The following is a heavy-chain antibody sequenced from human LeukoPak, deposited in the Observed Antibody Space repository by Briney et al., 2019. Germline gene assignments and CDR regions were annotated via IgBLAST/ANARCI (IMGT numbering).Heavy chain of an antibody. V-gene: IGHV3-48*01. CDR3: ARGLFGVVIHNWFDP. J-gene: IGHJ5*02. CDR1: GFTFGSFS. D-gene: IGHD3-3*01. Sequence: GGSLRLSCAASGFTFGSFSMNWVRRAPGKGLECISYISGSSSTIYYADSVRGRFTISRDNAKNSLYLQMNSLRAEDTAVYYCARGLFGVVIHNWFDPWGQGTLVTVS. CDR2: ISGSSSTI.